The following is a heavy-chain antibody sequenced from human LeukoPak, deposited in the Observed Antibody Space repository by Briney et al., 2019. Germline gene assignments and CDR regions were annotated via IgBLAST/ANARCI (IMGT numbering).Heavy chain of an antibody. Sequence: PSETLSLTCTVSVVSISSGDYYWSWIRPPAGKGLGWSGYIYYSGSTYYNPSLKSRVTISVDTSKNQFSLKLSSVTAADTAVYYCARGTILGSNWFDPWGQGTLVTVSS. CDR1: VVSISSGDYY. J-gene: IGHJ5*02. CDR3: ARGTILGSNWFDP. V-gene: IGHV4-30-4*08. CDR2: IYYSGST. D-gene: IGHD3-3*01.